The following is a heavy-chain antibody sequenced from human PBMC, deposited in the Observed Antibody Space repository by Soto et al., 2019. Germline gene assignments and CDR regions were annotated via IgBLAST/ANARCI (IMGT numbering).Heavy chain of an antibody. CDR3: ARQPTYDFWSPYYFDY. D-gene: IGHD3-3*01. CDR1: GGSIRSGGYY. V-gene: IGHV4-31*03. Sequence: QVQLQESGPGLVKPSQTLSLTCTVSGGSIRSGGYYWTWIRQYPGKGLEWIGYIFYSGTTYYNPSLKSRVTSSLGTSTNQFSLKLISVTAADTAVYYCARQPTYDFWSPYYFDYWGQGSLVTVSS. CDR2: IFYSGTT. J-gene: IGHJ4*02.